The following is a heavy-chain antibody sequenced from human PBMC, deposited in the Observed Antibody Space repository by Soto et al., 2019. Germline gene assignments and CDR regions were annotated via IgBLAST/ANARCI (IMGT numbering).Heavy chain of an antibody. D-gene: IGHD6-13*01. J-gene: IGHJ4*02. Sequence: GASVKVSCKASGGTFSSYAISWVRQAPGQGLEWMGGIIPIFGTANYAQKFQGRVTITADEPTSTAYMELSSLRSEDTAVYYCASALAAAGTGTYFDYWGQGTLVTVSS. CDR2: IIPIFGTA. CDR1: GGTFSSYA. V-gene: IGHV1-69*13. CDR3: ASALAAAGTGTYFDY.